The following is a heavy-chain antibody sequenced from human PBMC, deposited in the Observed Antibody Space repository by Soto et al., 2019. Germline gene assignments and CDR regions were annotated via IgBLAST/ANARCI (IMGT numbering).Heavy chain of an antibody. Sequence: ASVKVSCKASGYTFTSYGISWVRQAPGQGLEWMGWISAYNGNTNYAQKLQGRVTMTTDTSTSTAYMELRSLRSDDTAVYYCARDRGQQLVSDYYYYYGVDVWGQGTTVTVSS. CDR2: ISAYNGNT. D-gene: IGHD6-13*01. CDR3: ARDRGQQLVSDYYYYYGVDV. CDR1: GYTFTSYG. J-gene: IGHJ6*02. V-gene: IGHV1-18*01.